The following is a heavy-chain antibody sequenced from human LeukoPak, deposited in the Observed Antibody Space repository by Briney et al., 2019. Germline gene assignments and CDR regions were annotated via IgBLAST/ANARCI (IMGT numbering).Heavy chain of an antibody. CDR1: GFTFSSYA. J-gene: IGHJ6*04. V-gene: IGHV3-21*05. CDR2: ISSSSSYT. CDR3: ARAGGAGSGNFVDYYYYYGMDV. Sequence: GGSLRLSCAASGFTFSSYAMSWVRQAPGKGLEWVSYISSSSSYTNYADSVKGRFTISRDNAKNSLYLQMNSLRAEDTAVYYCARAGGAGSGNFVDYYYYYGMDVWGKGTTVTVSS. D-gene: IGHD3-10*01.